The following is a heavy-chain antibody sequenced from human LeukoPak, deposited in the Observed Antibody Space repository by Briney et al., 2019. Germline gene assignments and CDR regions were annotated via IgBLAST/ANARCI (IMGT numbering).Heavy chain of an antibody. Sequence: GGSLRLSCAASGFTFSSYAMSWVRQAPGKGLEWGSGISGSGGSTYYADSVKGRFTISRDNSKSTLYLQMNSLRAEDTAVYYCAKVDHSSTWLLKFDYWGQGTLVTVSS. D-gene: IGHD6-13*01. CDR2: ISGSGGST. J-gene: IGHJ4*02. V-gene: IGHV3-23*01. CDR1: GFTFSSYA. CDR3: AKVDHSSTWLLKFDY.